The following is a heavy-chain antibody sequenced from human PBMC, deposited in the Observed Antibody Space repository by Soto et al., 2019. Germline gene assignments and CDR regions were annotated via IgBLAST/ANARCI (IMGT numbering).Heavy chain of an antibody. CDR1: GGSISYEYYH. V-gene: IGHV4-30-4*08. Sequence: SETLSLTCTVSGGSISYEYYHWTWIRQSPGKGLEWIGYIHYSGSILYNPSFKSRVTISVDTSKNQFSLQLSSVTAADTAVYFCVREDDGGDRDYYGLDVWGQGTTVSVSS. CDR3: VREDDGGDRDYYGLDV. J-gene: IGHJ6*02. CDR2: IHYSGSI. D-gene: IGHD2-21*02.